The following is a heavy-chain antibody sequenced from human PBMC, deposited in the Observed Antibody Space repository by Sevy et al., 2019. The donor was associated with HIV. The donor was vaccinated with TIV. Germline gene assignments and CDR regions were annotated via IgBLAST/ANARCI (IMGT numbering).Heavy chain of an antibody. CDR3: ARGLYDILTSYYNGPLGSDY. CDR1: GFTFSSFS. D-gene: IGHD3-9*01. J-gene: IGHJ4*02. V-gene: IGHV3-21*01. Sequence: GGSLRLSCAASGFTFSSFSMNWVRQAPGKGLEWVSSISSSSTYIYYADSVKGRFTISRDNAKNSLYLQMNGLRAEDTAVYYCARGLYDILTSYYNGPLGSDYWGQGTLVTVSS. CDR2: ISSSSTYI.